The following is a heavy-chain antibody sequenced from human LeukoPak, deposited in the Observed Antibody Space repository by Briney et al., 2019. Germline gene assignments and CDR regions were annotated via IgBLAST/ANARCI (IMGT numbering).Heavy chain of an antibody. J-gene: IGHJ6*03. CDR3: AKGNGNYYYYMDV. CDR1: GFTFSSYG. V-gene: IGHV3-33*06. D-gene: IGHD2-8*01. Sequence: GGSLRLSCAASGFTFSSYGMHWVRQAPGKGLEWVAVIWYGGNNKDYADSVKGRFTISRDNSKNTLYLQMDSLRVEDTAVYYCAKGNGNYYYYMDVWGKGTTVTVSS. CDR2: IWYGGNNK.